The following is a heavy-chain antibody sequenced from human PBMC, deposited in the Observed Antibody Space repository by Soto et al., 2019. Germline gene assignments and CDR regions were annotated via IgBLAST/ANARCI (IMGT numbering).Heavy chain of an antibody. CDR1: GFTFDDYA. D-gene: IGHD5-18*01. CDR3: VKGGADTAYYYGMDV. V-gene: IGHV3-9*01. J-gene: IGHJ6*02. CDR2: ISWNSGSI. Sequence: EVQLVESGGGLVQPGRSLRLSCAASGFTFDDYAMHWVRQAPGKGLEWVSGISWNSGSIGYADSVKGRFTISRDNAKNSLYLQMNSLRAKDTALYYCVKGGADTAYYYGMDVWGQGTTVTVSS.